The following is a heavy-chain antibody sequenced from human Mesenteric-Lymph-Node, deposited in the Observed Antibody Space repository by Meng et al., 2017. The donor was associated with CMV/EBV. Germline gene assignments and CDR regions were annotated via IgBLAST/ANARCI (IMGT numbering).Heavy chain of an antibody. CDR1: GFTFSSYG. Sequence: GGSLRLSCAASGFTFSSYGMHWVRQAPGKGLEWVAFMRYDGSDKYYANSVKGRFTISRDNSKNTLYLQMNSLRAEDTAVFYCAKGGVYSSTWGDYWGQGTLVTVSS. J-gene: IGHJ4*02. D-gene: IGHD6-13*01. CDR3: AKGGVYSSTWGDY. CDR2: MRYDGSDK. V-gene: IGHV3-30*02.